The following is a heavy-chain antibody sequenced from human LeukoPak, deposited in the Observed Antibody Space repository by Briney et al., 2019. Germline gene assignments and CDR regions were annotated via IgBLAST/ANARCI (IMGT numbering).Heavy chain of an antibody. J-gene: IGHJ6*02. CDR3: ARDTIAVAARGYYYGMDV. Sequence: ASVKVSCKASGYTFTSYGISWVRQAPGQGLEWMGWISAHNGNTNYAQKLQGRVTMTTDTSTSTAYMELRSLRSDDTAVYYCARDTIAVAARGYYYGMDVWGQGTTVTVSS. D-gene: IGHD6-19*01. CDR1: GYTFTSYG. CDR2: ISAHNGNT. V-gene: IGHV1-18*01.